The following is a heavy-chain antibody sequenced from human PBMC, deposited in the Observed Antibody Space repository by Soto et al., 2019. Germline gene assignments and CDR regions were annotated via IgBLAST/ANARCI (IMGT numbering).Heavy chain of an antibody. V-gene: IGHV3-30-3*01. Sequence: GGSLRLSCAASGFTFSSYAMHWVRQAPGKGLEWVAVISYDGSNKYYADSVKGRFTISRDNSKNTLYLQMNSLRAEDTAVYYCARDKRNMVRGVIGYYYYGMDFWGQGTTVTVSS. J-gene: IGHJ6*02. CDR2: ISYDGSNK. CDR3: ARDKRNMVRGVIGYYYYGMDF. D-gene: IGHD3-10*01. CDR1: GFTFSSYA.